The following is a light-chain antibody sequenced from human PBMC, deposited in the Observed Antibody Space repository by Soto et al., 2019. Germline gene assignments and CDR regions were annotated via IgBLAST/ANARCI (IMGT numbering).Light chain of an antibody. CDR1: QSVTRNY. J-gene: IGKJ1*01. Sequence: EVVLTQSPGTVSLSPGERATLSCRASQSVTRNYLAWYQQKPGQAPRLLIYAASSRATGIPDRFSGSGSGTDFTLSISRLEPEDCAVYYCQQYGSSRTWTFVQGTKGEIK. CDR2: AAS. CDR3: QQYGSSRTWT. V-gene: IGKV3-20*01.